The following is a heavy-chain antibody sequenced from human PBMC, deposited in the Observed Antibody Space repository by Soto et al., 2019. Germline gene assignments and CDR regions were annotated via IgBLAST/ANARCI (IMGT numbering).Heavy chain of an antibody. CDR1: GGSFSGYY. Sequence: PSETLSLTCAVYGGSFSGYYWSWIRQPPGKGLEWIGEINHSGSTNYNPSLKSRVTISVDTSKNQFSLKLSSVTAADTAVYYCARTTPGTLFGYYYYGMDVWGQGTTVTVSS. CDR3: ARTTPGTLFGYYYYGMDV. D-gene: IGHD3-10*01. V-gene: IGHV4-34*01. J-gene: IGHJ6*02. CDR2: INHSGST.